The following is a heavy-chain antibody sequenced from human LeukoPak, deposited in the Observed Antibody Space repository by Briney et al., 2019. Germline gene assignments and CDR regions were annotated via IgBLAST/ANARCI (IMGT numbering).Heavy chain of an antibody. D-gene: IGHD3-22*01. J-gene: IGHJ4*02. V-gene: IGHV4-39*01. Sequence: SETLSLTCTVSGDFISSSSYYWGWIRQPPGKGLEWIANIYYSGSTYYNPSLKSRVTISVDTSKNQLSLKLSAVTAADTAVYYCARHPAFYDSSGYEIDYWGQGTLVTVSS. CDR3: ARHPAFYDSSGYEIDY. CDR1: GDFISSSSYY. CDR2: IYYSGST.